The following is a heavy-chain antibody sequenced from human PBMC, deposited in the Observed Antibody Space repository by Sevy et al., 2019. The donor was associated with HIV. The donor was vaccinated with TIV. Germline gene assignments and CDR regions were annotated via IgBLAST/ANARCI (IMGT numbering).Heavy chain of an antibody. D-gene: IGHD5-12*01. CDR2: ISCDGGNT. CDR3: ARGPYNSGLRFDY. J-gene: IGHJ4*02. CDR1: GFSFSDYA. V-gene: IGHV3-30-3*01. Sequence: GGSLRLSCAASGFSFSDYAIHWVRQGPGKRLAWVAVISCDGGNTYYGDSVKGRFTISRDNSKNTAYLQMNSLRIEDTALYYCARGPYNSGLRFDYWGQGTLVTVSS.